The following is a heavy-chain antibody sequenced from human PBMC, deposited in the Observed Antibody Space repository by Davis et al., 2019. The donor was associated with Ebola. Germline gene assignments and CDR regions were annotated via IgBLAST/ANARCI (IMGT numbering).Heavy chain of an antibody. CDR3: AGGLLWFGELLNNWFDP. D-gene: IGHD3-10*01. V-gene: IGHV4-61*01. Sequence: MPSETLSLTCTVSGGSISSSSYYWSWIRQPPGKGLEWIGYIYYSGSTNYNPSLKSRVTISVDTSKNQFSLKLSSVTAADTAVYYCAGGLLWFGELLNNWFDPWGQGTLVTVSS. CDR2: IYYSGST. J-gene: IGHJ5*02. CDR1: GGSISSSSYY.